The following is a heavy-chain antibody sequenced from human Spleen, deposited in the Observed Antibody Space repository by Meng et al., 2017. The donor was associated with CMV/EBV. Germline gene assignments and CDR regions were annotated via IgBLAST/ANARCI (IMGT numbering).Heavy chain of an antibody. CDR1: GYTFTTYA. J-gene: IGHJ4*02. CDR2: INPDNGNT. D-gene: IGHD6-13*01. Sequence: ASVKVSCKASGYTFTTYAISWVRQAPGQGLEWMGWINPDNGNTNYAQKFQGRVTMTRDTSISTAYMELSRLRSDDTAVYYCASKIREYSSSWYYFDYWGQGTLVTVSS. V-gene: IGHV1-2*02. CDR3: ASKIREYSSSWYYFDY.